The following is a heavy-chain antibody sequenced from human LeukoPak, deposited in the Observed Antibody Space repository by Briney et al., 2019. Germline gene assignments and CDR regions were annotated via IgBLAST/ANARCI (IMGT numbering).Heavy chain of an antibody. Sequence: GASVKVSCKASGGTFSSYAISWVRQAPGQGLEWMGGIIPIFGTANYAQKSQGRVTITTDESTSTAYMELSSLRSEDTAVYYCARDAGDGYNEYYFDYWGQGTLVTVSS. V-gene: IGHV1-69*05. CDR2: IIPIFGTA. J-gene: IGHJ4*02. CDR3: ARDAGDGYNEYYFDY. CDR1: GGTFSSYA. D-gene: IGHD5-24*01.